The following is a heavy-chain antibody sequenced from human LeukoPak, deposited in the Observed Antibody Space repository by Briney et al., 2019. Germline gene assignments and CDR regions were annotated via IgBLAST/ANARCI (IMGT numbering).Heavy chain of an antibody. J-gene: IGHJ6*02. Sequence: SGTLSLTCAVSGGSISSSNWWSWVRQLPGKGLEWIGEIYHSGSTNYNPSLKSRVTISVDKSKNQFSLKLSSVTAADTAVYYCARLVVIVYYYYGMDVWGQGTTVTVSS. CDR2: IYHSGST. CDR1: GGSISSSNW. V-gene: IGHV4-4*02. CDR3: ARLVVIVYYYYGMDV. D-gene: IGHD2-21*01.